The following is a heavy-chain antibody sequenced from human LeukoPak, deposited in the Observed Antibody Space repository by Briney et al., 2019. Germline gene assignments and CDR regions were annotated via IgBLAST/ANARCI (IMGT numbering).Heavy chain of an antibody. J-gene: IGHJ4*02. D-gene: IGHD2-15*01. CDR2: ISSSSRSL. CDR1: GFTFTTHD. V-gene: IGHV3-48*03. CDR3: GVSGGSSPGY. Sequence: PGGSLGLSCAASGFTFTTHDMWWVRQAPGKGLEWVSFISSSSRSLYYSDSVRGRFTISRDNAKNSLYLQMNSLSVEDTAVYHCGVSGGSSPGYWGQGSQVSLSS.